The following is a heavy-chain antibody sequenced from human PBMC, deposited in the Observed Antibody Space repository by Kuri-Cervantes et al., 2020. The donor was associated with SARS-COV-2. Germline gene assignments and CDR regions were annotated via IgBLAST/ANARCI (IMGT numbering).Heavy chain of an antibody. CDR1: GGTFSSYA. D-gene: IGHD3-22*01. CDR2: IIPVLGTE. Sequence: SVKVSCKASGGTFSSYAISWLRQAPGQGLEWMGGIIPVLGTENYAQKLQGRVTMTTDTSTSTAYMELRSLRSDDTAVYYCARRGDYYDSSGFDYWGQGTLVTVSS. CDR3: ARRGDYYDSSGFDY. V-gene: IGHV1-69*10. J-gene: IGHJ4*02.